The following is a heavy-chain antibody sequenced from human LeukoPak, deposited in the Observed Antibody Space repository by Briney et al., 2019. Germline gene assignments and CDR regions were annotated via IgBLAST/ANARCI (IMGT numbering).Heavy chain of an antibody. J-gene: IGHJ4*02. CDR2: IYHSGST. CDR3: ARDSSGLDY. CDR1: GGSISSASYY. V-gene: IGHV4-39*07. Sequence: SETLSLTCTVSGGSISSASYYWGWIRQPPGKGLEWIGSIYHSGSTYYNPSLKSRVTISVDTSKNQFSLKLSSVTAADTAVYYCARDSSGLDYWGQGTLVTVSS. D-gene: IGHD6-19*01.